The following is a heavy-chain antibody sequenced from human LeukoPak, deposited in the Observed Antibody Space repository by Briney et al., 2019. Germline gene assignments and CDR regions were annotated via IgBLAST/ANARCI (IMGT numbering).Heavy chain of an antibody. J-gene: IGHJ6*02. CDR3: ARLCCSSTSCYYYYGMDV. D-gene: IGHD2-2*01. CDR1: GFTFDDYA. V-gene: IGHV3-9*01. Sequence: GGSLRLSCAASGFTFDDYAMHWVRQAPGKGLEWVSGISWNSGSIGYADSVKGRFTISRDNAKNSLCLQMNSLRTEDTALYYCARLCCSSTSCYYYYGMDVWGQGTAVTVSS. CDR2: ISWNSGSI.